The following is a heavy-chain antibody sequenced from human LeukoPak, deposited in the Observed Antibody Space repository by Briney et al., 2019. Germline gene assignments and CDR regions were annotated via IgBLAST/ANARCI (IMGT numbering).Heavy chain of an antibody. CDR3: VRDYCSSSICYGGGPYCFNY. CDR1: GFTFSTYT. CDR2: ISSSISHI. D-gene: IGHD2-2*01. J-gene: IGHJ4*02. Sequence: GGSLRLSCAASGFTFSTYTMNWVRQAPGKGLEWVSYISSSISHIYYTDSVKGRFTISRDNAKNSLYLQMNSLRDEDTALYYCVRDYCSSSICYGGGPYCFNYWGQGTLVIVSS. V-gene: IGHV3-48*02.